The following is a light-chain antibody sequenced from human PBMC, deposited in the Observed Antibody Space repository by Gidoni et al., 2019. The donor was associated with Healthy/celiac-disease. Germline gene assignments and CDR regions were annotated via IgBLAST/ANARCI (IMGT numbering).Light chain of an antibody. J-gene: IGKJ4*01. Sequence: DIQMTQSPSSLSASVGDRVTITCRASQGISNYLAWYQQKPGKVPKLLIYAASTLQAGVPSRFSGSGSGTDFTLTISSLQPEDGATYYCQKYNSAPALTFGGXTKVEIK. CDR1: QGISNY. CDR3: QKYNSAPALT. V-gene: IGKV1-27*01. CDR2: AAS.